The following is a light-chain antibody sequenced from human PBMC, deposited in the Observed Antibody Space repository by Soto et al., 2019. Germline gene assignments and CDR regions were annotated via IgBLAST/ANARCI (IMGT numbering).Light chain of an antibody. V-gene: IGKV1-39*01. Sequence: DIQMTQSPSSLSASVGDRVTVTCRASQTISSYLNWYQQKPGKAPKLLIYAASSLQSGVPSRFSGSGSGTDFTLTISSLQPEDFATYYCQQGYGTRVTFGGGTKVEIK. J-gene: IGKJ4*01. CDR1: QTISSY. CDR2: AAS. CDR3: QQGYGTRVT.